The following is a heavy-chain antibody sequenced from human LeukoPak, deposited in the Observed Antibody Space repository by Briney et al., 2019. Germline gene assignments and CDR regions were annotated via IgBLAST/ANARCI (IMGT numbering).Heavy chain of an antibody. V-gene: IGHV4-4*02. Sequence: MSSGTLSLTCTVSGGSISSSNWWSWVRQPPGKGLECIGEIYHSGTTNYNPSLKSRVTISVDKSKNQFSLKLNSVTAADTAVYYCYYGSGSYSADYWGQGTLVTVSS. CDR2: IYHSGTT. D-gene: IGHD3-10*01. J-gene: IGHJ4*02. CDR3: YYGSGSYSADY. CDR1: GGSISSSNW.